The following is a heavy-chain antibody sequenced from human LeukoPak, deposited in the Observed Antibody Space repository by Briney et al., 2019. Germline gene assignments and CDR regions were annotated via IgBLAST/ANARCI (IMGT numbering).Heavy chain of an antibody. CDR3: ARTPYDSSGYHDAFDI. V-gene: IGHV1-46*01. Sequence: ASVKVSCKASGYTLTGYYMHWLRQAPGQGLEWMGIISPSGGSTSYAQKFQGRVTMTRDTSTSTVYMELISLRSEDTAVYYCARTPYDSSGYHDAFDIWSQGTMVTVSS. CDR2: ISPSGGST. CDR1: GYTLTGYY. D-gene: IGHD3-22*01. J-gene: IGHJ3*02.